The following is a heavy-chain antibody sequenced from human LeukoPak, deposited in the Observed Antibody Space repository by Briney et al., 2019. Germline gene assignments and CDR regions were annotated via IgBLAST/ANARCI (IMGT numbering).Heavy chain of an antibody. CDR3: ARTRSSSVFAFDI. Sequence: SETLSLTCTVSGGSISSSSYYWGWIRQPPGKGLEWIGSIYHSGSTYYNPSRKSRATISVDTPKNQFSLKLSSVTAADTAVYYCARTRSSSVFAFDIWGQGTMVTVSS. CDR1: GGSISSSSYY. D-gene: IGHD6-6*01. V-gene: IGHV4-39*07. J-gene: IGHJ3*02. CDR2: IYHSGST.